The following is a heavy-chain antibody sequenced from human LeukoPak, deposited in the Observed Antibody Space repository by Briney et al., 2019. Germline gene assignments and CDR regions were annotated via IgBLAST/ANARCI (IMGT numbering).Heavy chain of an antibody. J-gene: IGHJ5*02. CDR3: ARDLGLRGST. CDR2: MYGDMRDI. CDR1: GFTFSNSW. V-gene: IGHV3-74*01. D-gene: IGHD5-12*01. Sequence: GGSLRLSCGASGFTFSNSWMHWVRQVPGKGLVWVSRMYGDMRDISYADSVKGRFTISRDNAKNTVYLQMNSLRGEDTAVYYCARDLGLRGSTWGQGTLVTVSS.